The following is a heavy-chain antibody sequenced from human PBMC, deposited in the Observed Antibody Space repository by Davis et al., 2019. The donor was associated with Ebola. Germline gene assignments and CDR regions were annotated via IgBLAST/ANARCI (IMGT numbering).Heavy chain of an antibody. CDR3: ARAQFPTTSDH. V-gene: IGHV1-2*06. CDR2: INPNSGGT. CDR1: GYTFTSYA. Sequence: AASVKVSCKASGYTFTSYAMHWVRQALGQRLEWMGRINPNSGGTNYAQKFQGRVTMTRDTSISTAYMELSRLRSDDTAVYYCARAQFPTTSDHWGQGTLVTVSS. D-gene: IGHD1-1*01. J-gene: IGHJ4*02.